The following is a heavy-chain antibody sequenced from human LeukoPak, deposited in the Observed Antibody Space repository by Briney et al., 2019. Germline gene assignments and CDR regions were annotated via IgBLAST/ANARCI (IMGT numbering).Heavy chain of an antibody. V-gene: IGHV4-34*01. CDR2: IDHSGST. CDR1: GGSFSGYY. J-gene: IGHJ6*03. D-gene: IGHD1-1*01. CDR3: ASQVRLERRYYYYSMDV. Sequence: PSETLSLTCAVYGGSFSGYYWSWIRQPPGKGLEGIGEIDHSGSTNYNPSLKSRVTISVDTSNNQFSLKLSSVTAADTAVYYCASQVRLERRYYYYSMDVWGKGTTVTVSS.